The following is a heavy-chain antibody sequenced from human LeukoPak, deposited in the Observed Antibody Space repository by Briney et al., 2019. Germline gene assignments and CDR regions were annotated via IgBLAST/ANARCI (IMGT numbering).Heavy chain of an antibody. CDR3: AKYEGHIY. J-gene: IGHJ4*02. CDR1: GFTFSSYG. D-gene: IGHD2-21*01. Sequence: GGSLRLSCAASGFTFSSYGMHWVRQAPGKGLEWVAVISYDGSNKYYADSVKGRFTISRDNSKNTLYLQMSSLRAEDTAVYYCAKYEGHIYWGQGTLVTVSS. V-gene: IGHV3-30*18. CDR2: ISYDGSNK.